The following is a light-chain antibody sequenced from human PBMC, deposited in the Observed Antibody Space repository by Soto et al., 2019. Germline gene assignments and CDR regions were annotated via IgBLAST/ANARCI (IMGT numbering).Light chain of an antibody. Sequence: EIVLTQSPGTLTLSPGESAALSCRASQTISNNYLVWYRQKPGQPPRLLIYAVSSRAAGIPDRFSGSGSVTDFALTIARLEPEESAVYYCQQHSNSPWTFGQGTRVEI. J-gene: IGKJ1*01. CDR3: QQHSNSPWT. CDR1: QTISNNY. V-gene: IGKV3-20*01. CDR2: AVS.